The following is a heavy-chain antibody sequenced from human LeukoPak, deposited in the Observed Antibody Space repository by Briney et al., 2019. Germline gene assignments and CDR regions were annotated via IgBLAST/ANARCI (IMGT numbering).Heavy chain of an antibody. V-gene: IGHV1-3*03. CDR1: GYTFTSYA. J-gene: IGHJ4*02. CDR3: ARERGYGDCFDY. D-gene: IGHD4-17*01. Sequence: ASVKVSCKASGYTFTSYAMHWVRQAPGQRLEWMGWINAGNGNTKYSQEFPGRVTITRDTSASTAYMELSSLRSEDMAVYYCARERGYGDCFDYWGQGTLVTVSS. CDR2: INAGNGNT.